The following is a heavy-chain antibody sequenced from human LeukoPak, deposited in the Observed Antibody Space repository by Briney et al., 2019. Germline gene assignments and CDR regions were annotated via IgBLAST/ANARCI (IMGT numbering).Heavy chain of an antibody. CDR1: GFTSSSYG. J-gene: IGHJ4*02. CDR3: ARDYGDYSGKDY. D-gene: IGHD4-17*01. V-gene: IGHV3-33*01. Sequence: QTGGSLRLSCAASGFTSSSYGLHWVRQAPGKGLEWVAVTWYDGSNKYYADSVKGRFTISRDNSKNTLYLQMNSLRAEDTAVYYCARDYGDYSGKDYWGQGTLVTVPS. CDR2: TWYDGSNK.